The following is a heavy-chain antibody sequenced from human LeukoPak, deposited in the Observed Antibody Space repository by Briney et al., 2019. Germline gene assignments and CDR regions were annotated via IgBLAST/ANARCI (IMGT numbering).Heavy chain of an antibody. CDR1: GYSFTSYW. Sequence: GESLKISCKGSGYSFTSYWIVWVRQMPGKGLEWMGIIYPGDSLARYSPSFQGHVTFSVDKSISTAYLQWSSLQASDTAMYYCGKLSGDYTEYFDYWGQGTPVTVSS. V-gene: IGHV5-51*01. CDR3: GKLSGDYTEYFDY. CDR2: IYPGDSLA. J-gene: IGHJ4*02. D-gene: IGHD4-17*01.